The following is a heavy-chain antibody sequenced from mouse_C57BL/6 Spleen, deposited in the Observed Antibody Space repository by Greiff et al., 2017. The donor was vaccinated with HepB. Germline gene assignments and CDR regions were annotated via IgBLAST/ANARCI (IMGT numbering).Heavy chain of an antibody. CDR2: IDPSASYT. J-gene: IGHJ1*03. Sequence: QVHVKQSGAELVMPGASVKLSCKASGYTFTSYWMHWVKPRPGQGLEWIGEIDPSASYTNYNQKCKGKSRLTVDKSSSTAYLQLSSLTSEDPAVYYCARSWRWEVDVWSTGTTVNVAS. D-gene: IGHD4-1*01. CDR1: GYTFTSYW. V-gene: IGHV1-69*01. CDR3: ARSWRWEVDV.